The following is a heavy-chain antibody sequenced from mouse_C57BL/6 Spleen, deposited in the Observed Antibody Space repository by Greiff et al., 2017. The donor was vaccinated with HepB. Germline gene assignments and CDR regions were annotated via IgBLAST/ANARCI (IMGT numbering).Heavy chain of an antibody. CDR2: IYPGDGDT. CDR1: GYAFSSYW. CDR3: AREGLITTVVADFDY. J-gene: IGHJ2*01. D-gene: IGHD1-1*01. V-gene: IGHV1-80*01. Sequence: VMLVESGAELVKPGASVKISCKASGYAFSSYWMNWVKQRPGKGLEWIGQIYPGDGDTNYNGKFKGKATLTADKSSSTAYMQLSSLTSEDSAVYFCAREGLITTVVADFDYWGQGTTLTVSS.